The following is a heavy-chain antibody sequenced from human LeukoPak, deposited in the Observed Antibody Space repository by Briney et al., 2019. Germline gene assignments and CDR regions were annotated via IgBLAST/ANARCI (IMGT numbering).Heavy chain of an antibody. CDR1: GYTFTSYD. CDR2: MNPNSGNT. CDR3: ARGNVGLTIFGVVADAFDI. J-gene: IGHJ3*02. D-gene: IGHD3-3*01. Sequence: VASLKVSCTASGYTFTSYDINWVRQATGQGLEWMGWMNPNSGNTGYAQKFQGRVTMTRNTSISTAYMELSSLRSEDTAVYYCARGNVGLTIFGVVADAFDIWGQGTMVTVSS. V-gene: IGHV1-8*01.